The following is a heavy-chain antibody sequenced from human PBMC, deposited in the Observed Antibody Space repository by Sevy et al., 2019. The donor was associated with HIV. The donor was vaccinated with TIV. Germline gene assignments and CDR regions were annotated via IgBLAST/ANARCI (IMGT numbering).Heavy chain of an antibody. CDR3: AINTAAAGTGGFDY. D-gene: IGHD6-13*01. CDR2: VHFDGSNI. CDR1: GFTFSHYG. Sequence: GGSLRLSCAASGFTFSHYGMHWVRQAPGKGLEWVAFVHFDGSNIYYADSMKGRFTISRDNSKNTLYLQMNSLRTEDTAVYYCAINTAAAGTGGFDYWGQGTLVTVSS. V-gene: IGHV3-30*02. J-gene: IGHJ4*02.